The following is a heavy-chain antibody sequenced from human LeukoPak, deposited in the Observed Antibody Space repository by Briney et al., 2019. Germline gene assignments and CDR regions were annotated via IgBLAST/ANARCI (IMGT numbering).Heavy chain of an antibody. CDR3: ARGRGYSYGLDY. CDR1: GGSSSGYY. D-gene: IGHD5-18*01. Sequence: KSSETLSLTCAVYGGSSSGYYWSWIRQPPGKGLEWIGEINHSGSTNYNPSLKSRVTISVDTSKNQFSLKLSSVTAADTAVYYCARGRGYSYGLDYWGQGTLVTVSS. J-gene: IGHJ4*02. CDR2: INHSGST. V-gene: IGHV4-34*01.